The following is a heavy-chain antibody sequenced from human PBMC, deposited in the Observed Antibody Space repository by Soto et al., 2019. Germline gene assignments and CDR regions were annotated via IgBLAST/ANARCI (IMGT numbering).Heavy chain of an antibody. D-gene: IGHD6-13*01. V-gene: IGHV1-18*01. CDR3: AGDWAAAAPVEE. CDR2: ISAYNGNT. CDR1: GYTFTSYG. Sequence: ASVKVSCKASGYTFTSYGISWVRQAPGQGLEWMGWISAYNGNTNYAQKLQGRVTMTTDTSTSTAYMELRSLRSDDTAVYYCAGDWAAAAPVEEWGQGPLVTLAS. J-gene: IGHJ4*02.